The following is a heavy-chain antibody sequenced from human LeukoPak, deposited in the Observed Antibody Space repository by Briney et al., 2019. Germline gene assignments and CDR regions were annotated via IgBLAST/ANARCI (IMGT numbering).Heavy chain of an antibody. CDR3: ARGRWDTEPGRKDSFDL. D-gene: IGHD1-26*01. J-gene: IGHJ3*01. CDR1: GFTPTTYD. Sequence: RRSLRLSCAASGFTPTTYDMHWDRQAAGKGLGWVSATGTTGDTYYPDSVRGRFTISREDAKKSLYLQMNSLRVGDTAVYYCARGRWDTEPGRKDSFDLWGQGTMVTVSS. V-gene: IGHV3-13*01. CDR2: TGTTGDT.